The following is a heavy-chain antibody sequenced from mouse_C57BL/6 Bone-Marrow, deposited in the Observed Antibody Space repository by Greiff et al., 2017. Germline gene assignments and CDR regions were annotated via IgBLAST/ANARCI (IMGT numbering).Heavy chain of an antibody. CDR3: AREGGNYFYY. CDR2: IYPGDGDT. CDR1: GYAFSRYW. Sequence: QFQLQQSGAELVKPGASVKISCKASGYAFSRYWMNWVKPRPGQGLEWIGQIYPGDGDTNYNGKFKGKATLTADKSSSTSYMQLSSLTSEYSAVYFCAREGGNYFYYWGQGTTLTVSS. J-gene: IGHJ2*01. V-gene: IGHV1-80*01.